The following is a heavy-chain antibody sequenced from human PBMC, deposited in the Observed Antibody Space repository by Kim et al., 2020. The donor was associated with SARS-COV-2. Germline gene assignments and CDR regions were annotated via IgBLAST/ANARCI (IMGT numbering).Heavy chain of an antibody. V-gene: IGHV3-48*02. CDR1: GFTFSSYS. D-gene: IGHD4-17*01. J-gene: IGHJ4*02. Sequence: GGSLRLSCAASGFTFSSYSMNWVRQAPGKGLEWVSYISSSSSTIYYADSVKGRFTISRDNAKNSLYLQMNSLRDEDTAVYYCARGIYYGDYGYTPDYWGQGTLVTVSS. CDR3: ARGIYYGDYGYTPDY. CDR2: ISSSSSTI.